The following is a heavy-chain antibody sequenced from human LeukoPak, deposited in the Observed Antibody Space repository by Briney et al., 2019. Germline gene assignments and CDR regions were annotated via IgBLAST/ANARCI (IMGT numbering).Heavy chain of an antibody. V-gene: IGHV3-23*01. CDR3: AKQLGDYYGMDV. Sequence: GGSLRLSCAASGFTFSSYAMGWVRQAPGKGLEWVSTVSGSGGSTYYADSVKGRLTVSRDNSKNTLYLQMNSLRAEDTAVYYCAKQLGDYYGMDVWGQGTTVTVSS. D-gene: IGHD3-16*01. CDR1: GFTFSSYA. J-gene: IGHJ6*02. CDR2: VSGSGGST.